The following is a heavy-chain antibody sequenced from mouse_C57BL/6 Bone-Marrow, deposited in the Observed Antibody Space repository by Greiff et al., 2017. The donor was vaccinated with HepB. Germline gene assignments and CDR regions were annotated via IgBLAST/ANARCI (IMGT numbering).Heavy chain of an antibody. J-gene: IGHJ1*03. CDR3: ARLPLTTAARGWYFDV. CDR1: EYEFPSHD. D-gene: IGHD1-2*01. CDR2: INSDGGST. V-gene: IGHV5-2*01. Sequence: EVKLMESGGGLVQPGESLKLSCESNEYEFPSHDMSWVRKTPEKRLELVAAINSDGGSTYYPDTMERRFIISRDNTKKTLYLQMSSLRSEDTALYYCARLPLTTAARGWYFDVWGTGTTVTVSS.